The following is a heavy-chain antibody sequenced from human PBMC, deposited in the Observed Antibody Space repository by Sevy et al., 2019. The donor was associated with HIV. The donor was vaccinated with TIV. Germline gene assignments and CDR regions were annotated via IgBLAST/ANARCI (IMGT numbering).Heavy chain of an antibody. D-gene: IGHD3-9*01. CDR1: GYTFTDYY. J-gene: IGHJ3*02. Sequence: ASVKVSCKASGYTFTDYYMHWVRQAPGQGLEWMGWINPNNGGTNYAQKFQGRVTMTRDTSISTAYFDLSRLSSDDTAVYYCARASYYDLLTGCYSPDDAFDIWGQGTMVTVSS. CDR2: INPNNGGT. V-gene: IGHV1-2*02. CDR3: ARASYYDLLTGCYSPDDAFDI.